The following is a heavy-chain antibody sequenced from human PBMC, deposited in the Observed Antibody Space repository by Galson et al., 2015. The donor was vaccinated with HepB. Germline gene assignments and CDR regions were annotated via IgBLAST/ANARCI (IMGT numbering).Heavy chain of an antibody. V-gene: IGHV4-30-2*01. D-gene: IGHD2-15*01. CDR3: VRENCSGRSCYWDY. CDR2: IYHSGNT. CDR1: GGSISSGGYS. J-gene: IGHJ4*02. Sequence: TLSLTCAVSGGSISSGGYSWNWIRQPPGKGLEWIGYIYHSGNTYYNPSLKSRVTMSVDRSKNQFSLKLSSVTAADTAVYYCVRENCSGRSCYWDYWGQGTLVTVSS.